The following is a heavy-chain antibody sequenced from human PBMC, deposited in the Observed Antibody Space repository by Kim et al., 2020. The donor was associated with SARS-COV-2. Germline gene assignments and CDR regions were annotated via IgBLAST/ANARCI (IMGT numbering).Heavy chain of an antibody. J-gene: IGHJ4*02. Sequence: SETLSLTCTVSGGSISSSSYYWGWIRQPPGKGLEWIGSIYYSGSTYYNPSLKSRVTISVDTSKNQFSLKLSSVTAADTAVYYCARLRIVGASYYFDYWGQGTLVTVSS. D-gene: IGHD1-26*01. V-gene: IGHV4-39*01. CDR3: ARLRIVGASYYFDY. CDR2: IYYSGST. CDR1: GGSISSSSYY.